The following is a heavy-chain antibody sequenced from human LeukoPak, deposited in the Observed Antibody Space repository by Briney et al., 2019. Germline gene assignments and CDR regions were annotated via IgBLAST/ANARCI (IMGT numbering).Heavy chain of an antibody. CDR2: MNPNSDNT. V-gene: IGHV1-8*01. J-gene: IGHJ6*03. CDR3: ARGRRAAARPYYYYYMDV. D-gene: IGHD6-6*01. CDR1: GYTFTSYD. Sequence: ASVKVSCKASGYTFTSYDINWVRQATGQGLEWMGWMNPNSDNTGYAQKFQGRVTMTRNTSISTAYMELSSLRSEDTAVYYCARGRRAAARPYYYYYMDVWGKGTTVTVSS.